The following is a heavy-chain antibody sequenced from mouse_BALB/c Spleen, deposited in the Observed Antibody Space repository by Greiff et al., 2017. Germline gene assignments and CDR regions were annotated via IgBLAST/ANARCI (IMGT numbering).Heavy chain of an antibody. CDR1: GFTFSSYG. D-gene: IGHD2-3*01. Sequence: EVQLVESGGDLVKPGGSLKLSCAASGFTFSSYGMSWVRQTPDKRLEWVATISSGGSYTYYPDSVKGRFTISRDNAKNTLYLQMSSLKSEDTAMYYCASIYDGYYWYFDVWGAGTTVTVSS. CDR3: ASIYDGYYWYFDV. CDR2: ISSGGSYT. V-gene: IGHV5-6*01. J-gene: IGHJ1*01.